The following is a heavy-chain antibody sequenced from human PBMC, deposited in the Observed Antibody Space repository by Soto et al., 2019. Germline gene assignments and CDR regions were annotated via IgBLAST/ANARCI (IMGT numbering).Heavy chain of an antibody. CDR3: ARGCSSPSCYYY. D-gene: IGHD2-2*01. V-gene: IGHV3-21*01. CDR2: VSFRGDI. J-gene: IGHJ4*02. CDR1: GFMFSSYT. Sequence: VGSLRLSCTGSGFMFSSYTMNWVRQAPGKGLEWVSSVSFRGDIYYADSLEGRFTISRDDAKNSLYLQMNSLRAEDTAVYYCARGCSSPSCYYYWGQGTLVTVSS.